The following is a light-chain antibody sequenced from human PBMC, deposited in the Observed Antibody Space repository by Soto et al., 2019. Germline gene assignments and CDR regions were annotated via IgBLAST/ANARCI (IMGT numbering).Light chain of an antibody. Sequence: QSVLTQPACVSGSPGQTVTIPCTGTSSDVGAYNLVSWYQQYPGKAPKLMIYEVSNRPSGVSNRFSGSKSGNTASLTISGLQAEDEADYYCCTSYEGGGKYVFGTGTKVTVL. CDR2: EVS. J-gene: IGLJ1*01. CDR3: TSYEGGGKYV. CDR1: SSDVGAYNL. V-gene: IGLV2-14*01.